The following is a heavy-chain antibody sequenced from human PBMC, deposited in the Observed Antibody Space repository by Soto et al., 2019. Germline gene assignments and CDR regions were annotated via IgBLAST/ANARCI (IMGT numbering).Heavy chain of an antibody. CDR1: GFTFNSYG. J-gene: IGHJ4*02. Sequence: QVKLVESGGGVVLPGGSLRLSCEASGFTFNSYGMYWVRQAPGKGLDWVSHILYDGTKTYYADSLQGRFTISRDNSRNTLYLQMDRMRLDDTAVYFCVKDLAHMADHWGQGTLVIVSS. CDR2: ILYDGTKT. CDR3: VKDLAHMADH. V-gene: IGHV3-30*18.